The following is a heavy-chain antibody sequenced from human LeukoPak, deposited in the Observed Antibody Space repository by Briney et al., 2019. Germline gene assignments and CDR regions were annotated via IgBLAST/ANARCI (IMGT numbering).Heavy chain of an antibody. J-gene: IGHJ6*02. CDR2: ISWNSGSI. CDR1: GFTFDDYG. CDR3: ARDIGANLHYYGMDV. Sequence: GGSLRLSCAASGFTFDDYGMHWVRQTPGKGLEWVSGISWNSGSIGYADSVKGRFTISRDNAKNSLYLQMNSLRAEDTALYYCARDIGANLHYYGMDVWGQGTTVTVSS. D-gene: IGHD1-26*01. V-gene: IGHV3-9*01.